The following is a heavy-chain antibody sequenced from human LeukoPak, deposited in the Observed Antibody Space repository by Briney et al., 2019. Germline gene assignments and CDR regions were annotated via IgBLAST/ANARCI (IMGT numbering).Heavy chain of an antibody. CDR1: GFTFSSYS. V-gene: IGHV3-48*01. CDR2: ISSSSSTI. D-gene: IGHD2-15*01. J-gene: IGHJ6*02. CDR3: ARTANIVVVVAATRYYYYGMDV. Sequence: PGGSLRLSCAASGFTFSSYSMNWVRQAPGKGLEWVSYISSSSSTIYYADSVKGRFTISRDNDKNSLYLQMNSLRAEDTAVYYCARTANIVVVVAATRYYYYGMDVWGQGTTVTVSS.